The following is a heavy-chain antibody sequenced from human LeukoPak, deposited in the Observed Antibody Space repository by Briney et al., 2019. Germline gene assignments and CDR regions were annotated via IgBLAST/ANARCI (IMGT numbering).Heavy chain of an antibody. J-gene: IGHJ5*02. CDR1: GFTFTNYW. Sequence: GGSLRLSCAASGFTFTNYWMTWVRQAPGKGLELVANIKEDGSEKYYVDSVKGRFTISRDNANNSLYLQMNSLRAEDTAVYYCVYGGSYYVAWGQGTLVTVSS. CDR2: IKEDGSEK. V-gene: IGHV3-7*01. D-gene: IGHD1-26*01. CDR3: VYGGSYYVA.